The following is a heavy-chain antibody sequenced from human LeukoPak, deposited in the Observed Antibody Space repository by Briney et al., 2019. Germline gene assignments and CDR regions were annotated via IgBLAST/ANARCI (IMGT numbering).Heavy chain of an antibody. CDR3: ARESLSSGWSFDY. D-gene: IGHD6-19*01. CDR2: ISASGGST. V-gene: IGHV3-23*01. CDR1: GFTFSSSA. J-gene: IGHJ4*02. Sequence: GGSLRLSCAASGFTFSSSAMSWVRQVPGKGLEWVSGISASGGSTYYADSVRGRFTISRDNSKNTLYLQMNSLRAEDTAVYYCARESLSSGWSFDYWGQGTLVTVSS.